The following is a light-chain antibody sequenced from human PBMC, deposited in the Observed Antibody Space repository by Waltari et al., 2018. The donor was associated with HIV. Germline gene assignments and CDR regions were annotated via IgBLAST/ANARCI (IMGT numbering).Light chain of an antibody. J-gene: IGKJ1*01. CDR2: GAS. CDR1: QSVSSSD. CDR3: QQYGSSPWT. Sequence: EIVLTQSPGTLSLSQGERATLSCRASQSVSSSDLAWYQQKPGQAPRLLSYGASSRATGIPDRFSGSGSGTDFTLTISRLEPEDFAVYYCQQYGSSPWTFGQGTKVEIK. V-gene: IGKV3-20*01.